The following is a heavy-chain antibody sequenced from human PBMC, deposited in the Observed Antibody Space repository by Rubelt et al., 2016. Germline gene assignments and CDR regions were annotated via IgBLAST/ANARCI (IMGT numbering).Heavy chain of an antibody. V-gene: IGHV3-7*01. Sequence: DGSEKYYVDSVKGRFTISRDNAKISLSLQMNSLRAEDTAVYYCARDQDYYDSSGYYLDAFDIWGQGTMVTVSS. D-gene: IGHD3-22*01. CDR3: ARDQDYYDSSGYYLDAFDI. CDR2: DGSEK. J-gene: IGHJ3*02.